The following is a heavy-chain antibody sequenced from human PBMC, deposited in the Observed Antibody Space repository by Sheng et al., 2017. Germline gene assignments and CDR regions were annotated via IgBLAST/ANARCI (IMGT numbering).Heavy chain of an antibody. J-gene: IGHJ4*02. D-gene: IGHD1-20*01. CDR3: ARRRITGTSFDY. CDR2: INHSGST. CDR1: GGSFSGYS. V-gene: IGHV4-34*01. Sequence: QVQLQLWGAGLLKPSETLSLTCAVYGGSFSGYSWTWIRQPPGKGLEWIGEINHSGSTNYNPSLKSRLTISVDRSKNQFSVNLRSVTAADTAVYYCARRRITGTSFDYWGQGTLVTVSS.